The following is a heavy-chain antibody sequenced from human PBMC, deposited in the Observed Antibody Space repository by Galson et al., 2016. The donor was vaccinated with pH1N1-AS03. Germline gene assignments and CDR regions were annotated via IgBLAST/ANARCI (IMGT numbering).Heavy chain of an antibody. V-gene: IGHV3-30*03. D-gene: IGHD1-14*01. Sequence: SLRLSCAASGFAFSSYGMHWVRQAPGKGLEWVALITYDGTTKFYAGSLKGRFNISRDNSKNTLYLQMNSPRAEDTAIYYCAREDRNFDYWGQGTPVTVSS. CDR3: AREDRNFDY. J-gene: IGHJ4*02. CDR2: ITYDGTTK. CDR1: GFAFSSYG.